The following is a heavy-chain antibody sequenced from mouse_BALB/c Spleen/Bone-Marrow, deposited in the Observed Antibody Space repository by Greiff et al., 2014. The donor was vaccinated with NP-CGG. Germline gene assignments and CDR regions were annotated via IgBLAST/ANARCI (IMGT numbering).Heavy chain of an antibody. V-gene: IGHV1-9*01. Sequence: VQLQQSGAELMKPGASVKISCKATGYTFSSYWIEWVNQRPGHGLEWIGEILPGSGTTHYNEKFKDKATFSADTSSNTAYMQLSSLTSEDSAVYYCARGGYDTSIFAYWGQGTLVTVSA. J-gene: IGHJ3*01. CDR2: ILPGSGTT. D-gene: IGHD2-3*01. CDR1: GYTFSSYW. CDR3: ARGGYDTSIFAY.